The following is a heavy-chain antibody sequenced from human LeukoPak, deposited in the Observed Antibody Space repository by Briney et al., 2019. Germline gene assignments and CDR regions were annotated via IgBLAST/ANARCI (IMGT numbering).Heavy chain of an antibody. CDR2: FDPEDGET. J-gene: IGHJ4*02. Sequence: ASVKASCKVSGYTLTELSMHWVRQAPGNGLEWMGGFDPEDGETIYAQRFQGRVTMTEDTSTDTAYMELSSLRSEDTAVYYCAIGYSGYDIRGDYWGQGTLVTVSS. D-gene: IGHD5-12*01. CDR1: GYTLTELS. V-gene: IGHV1-24*01. CDR3: AIGYSGYDIRGDY.